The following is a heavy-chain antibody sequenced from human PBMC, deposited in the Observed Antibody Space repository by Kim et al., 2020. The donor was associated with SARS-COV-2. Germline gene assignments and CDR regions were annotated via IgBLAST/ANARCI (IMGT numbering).Heavy chain of an antibody. CDR3: AKGQQFETRLDY. CDR1: GFTFSSYS. Sequence: GGSLRLSCAASGFTFSSYSMSWVRQAPGKGLEWVSGISDGGTYYADSVKGRFTISRDNSKNTLYLQMNSLRAEDTAVYYCAKGQQFETRLDYWGQGTLVTASS. D-gene: IGHD4-4*01. V-gene: IGHV3-23*01. CDR2: ISDGGT. J-gene: IGHJ4*02.